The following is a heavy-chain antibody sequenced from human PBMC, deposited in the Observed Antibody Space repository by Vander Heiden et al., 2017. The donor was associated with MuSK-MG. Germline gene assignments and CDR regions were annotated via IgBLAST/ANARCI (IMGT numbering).Heavy chain of an antibody. D-gene: IGHD2-2*01. CDR3: AKERSVCSSTSCYYYGMDV. Sequence: EVQLVESGGGVVQPGGALRLSCAASGSTFDDYAMHWVRQAPGKGLEWVSLISGDGGSTYYADSVKGRFTISRDNSKNSLYLQMNSRRTEDTALYYCAKERSVCSSTSCYYYGMDVWGQGTTVTVSS. J-gene: IGHJ6*02. CDR2: ISGDGGST. V-gene: IGHV3-43*02. CDR1: GSTFDDYA.